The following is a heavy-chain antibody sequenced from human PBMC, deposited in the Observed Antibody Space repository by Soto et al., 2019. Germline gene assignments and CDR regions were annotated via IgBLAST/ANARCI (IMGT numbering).Heavy chain of an antibody. CDR2: IWYDGSRK. V-gene: IGHV3-33*01. D-gene: IGHD3-9*01. CDR1: GFTFRSYG. Sequence: QVQLVESGGGVVQPGRSLRLSCAASGFTFRSYGMHWVRQAPGKGLEWVAVIWYDGSRKYYADAVKGRFTISRDKSKNTLYLQMDSLRAEDTAVYHCARGYYDISGGMDVWGQGTTVTVSS. CDR3: ARGYYDISGGMDV. J-gene: IGHJ6*02.